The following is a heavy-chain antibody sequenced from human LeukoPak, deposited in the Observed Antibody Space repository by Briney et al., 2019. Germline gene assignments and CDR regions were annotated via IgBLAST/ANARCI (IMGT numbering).Heavy chain of an antibody. V-gene: IGHV1-69*05. D-gene: IGHD6-13*01. Sequence: GASVKVSCKASGYTFTSYAISWVRQAPGQGLEWMGGIIPIFGTANYAQKFQGRVTITTDESTSTAYMELSSLRSEDTAVYYCASPPRRSSPSDSDYYMDVWGKGTTVTVSS. J-gene: IGHJ6*03. CDR2: IIPIFGTA. CDR1: GYTFTSYA. CDR3: ASPPRRSSPSDSDYYMDV.